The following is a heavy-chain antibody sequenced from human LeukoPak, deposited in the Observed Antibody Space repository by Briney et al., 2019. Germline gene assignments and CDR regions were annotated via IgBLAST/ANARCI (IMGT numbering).Heavy chain of an antibody. CDR2: IIPILGKA. J-gene: IGHJ3*02. D-gene: IGHD6-13*01. CDR3: ARTKYSSSWSVDAFDI. CDR1: GGTFSSYA. Sequence: ASVKVSCKASGGTFSSYAISWVRQAPGQGLEWMGRIIPILGKANYAQKFQGRVTITADKSTSTAYMELSSLRSEDTAVYYCARTKYSSSWSVDAFDIWGQGTMVTVSS. V-gene: IGHV1-69*04.